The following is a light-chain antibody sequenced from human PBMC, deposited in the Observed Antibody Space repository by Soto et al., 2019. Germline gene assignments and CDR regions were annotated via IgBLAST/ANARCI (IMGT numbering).Light chain of an antibody. CDR1: SSDVGGYNY. J-gene: IGLJ1*01. CDR2: EVS. V-gene: IGLV2-14*01. CDR3: NSYTSKTTGV. Sequence: QSALTQPASVSGSPGQSITISCTVTSSDVGGYNYVSWYQQHPGKAPKLIIYEVSNRPSGVSNRFSCSKSGNTASLTISGLQAEDDADYYCNSYTSKTTGVFGTGTKVTVL.